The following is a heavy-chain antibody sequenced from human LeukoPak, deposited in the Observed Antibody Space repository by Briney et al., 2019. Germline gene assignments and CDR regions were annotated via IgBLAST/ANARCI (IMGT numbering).Heavy chain of an antibody. D-gene: IGHD3-9*01. CDR1: GYTFTSYD. CDR3: ARGSGHYDILTGYYTNNWFDP. Sequence: GASVKVSCKASGYTFTSYDINWVRQATGQGLEWMGWMNPNSGNTGYAQKFQGRVTMTRNTSISTAYMELSSLRSEDTAVYYCARGSGHYDILTGYYTNNWFDPWGQGTLVTVSS. CDR2: MNPNSGNT. J-gene: IGHJ5*02. V-gene: IGHV1-8*01.